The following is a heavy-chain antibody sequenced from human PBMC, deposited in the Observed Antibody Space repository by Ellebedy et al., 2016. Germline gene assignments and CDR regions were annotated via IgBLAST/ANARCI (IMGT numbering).Heavy chain of an antibody. CDR3: ARPSPRTRMDFYYYYYAMDV. Sequence: GGSLRLXXAASGFTFSSYSMNWVRQAPGEGLEWVASISSGGTYIYFADSVKGRFTISRDNAKNSLYLHMNSLRAEDTAVYYCARPSPRTRMDFYYYYYAMDVWGQGTTVTVSS. CDR2: ISSGGTYI. V-gene: IGHV3-21*01. J-gene: IGHJ6*02. D-gene: IGHD3/OR15-3a*01. CDR1: GFTFSSYS.